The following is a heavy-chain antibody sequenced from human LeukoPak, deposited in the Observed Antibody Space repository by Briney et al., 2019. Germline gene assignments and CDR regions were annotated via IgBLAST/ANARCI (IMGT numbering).Heavy chain of an antibody. D-gene: IGHD3-22*01. Sequence: ASVKVSCKASGYTFTSYHMHWVRQAPGKGLEWMGGFDPEDGETIYAQKFQGRVTMTEDTSTDTAYMELSSLRSEDTAVYYCATSQYYYDSSGHKAARAFDIWGQGTMVTVSS. J-gene: IGHJ3*02. CDR3: ATSQYYYDSSGHKAARAFDI. CDR1: GYTFTSYH. V-gene: IGHV1-24*01. CDR2: FDPEDGET.